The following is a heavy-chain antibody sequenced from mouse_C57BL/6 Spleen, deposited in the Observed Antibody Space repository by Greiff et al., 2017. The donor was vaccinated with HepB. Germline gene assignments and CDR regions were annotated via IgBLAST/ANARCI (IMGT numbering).Heavy chain of an antibody. Sequence: VQLQQSGAELVKPGASVKLSCKASGYTFTSYWMPWVKQRPGQGLEWIGEIDPSASYTNYNQKFKGKSTLTVDTSSSTAYMQLSSLTSEDSAVYYCARRNSFYFDYWGQGTTLTVSS. V-gene: IGHV1-50*01. CDR2: IDPSASYT. J-gene: IGHJ2*01. CDR1: GYTFTSYW. CDR3: ARRNSFYFDY.